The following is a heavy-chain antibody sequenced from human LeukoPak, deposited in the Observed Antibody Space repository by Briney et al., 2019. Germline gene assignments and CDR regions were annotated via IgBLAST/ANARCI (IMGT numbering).Heavy chain of an antibody. CDR2: INPNSGGT. V-gene: IGHV1-2*02. CDR1: GYTFTGYY. J-gene: IGHJ6*02. CDR3: ARGGGSGSYDYYYYGMDV. Sequence: ASVKVSCKASGYTFTGYYMHWVRQAPGQGLEWMGWINPNSGGTNYAQKFQGRVTVTRDTSISTAYMELSRLRSDDTAVYYRARGGGSGSYDYYYYGMDVWGQGTTVTVSS. D-gene: IGHD3-10*01.